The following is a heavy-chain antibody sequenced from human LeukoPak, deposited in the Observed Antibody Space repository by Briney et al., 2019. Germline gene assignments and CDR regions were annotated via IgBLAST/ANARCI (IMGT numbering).Heavy chain of an antibody. CDR3: VRDNYSYRLDV. V-gene: IGHV3-23*01. CDR2: IGGTGGNI. D-gene: IGHD2-21*01. J-gene: IGHJ4*02. CDR1: GFTFSRYG. Sequence: PGGSLRLSCAASGFTFSRYGMHWVRQAPGKGLEWVSAIGGTGGNIFYTDSVKGRFTISRDNSKNTLYLHMSSLRAEDTAIYYCVRDNYSYRLDVWGQGTLVTVSS.